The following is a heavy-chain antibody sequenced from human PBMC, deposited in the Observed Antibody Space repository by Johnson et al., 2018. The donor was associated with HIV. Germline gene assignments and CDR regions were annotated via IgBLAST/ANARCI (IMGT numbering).Heavy chain of an antibody. D-gene: IGHD3-10*01. J-gene: IGHJ3*02. Sequence: QVQLVESGGGLVQSGGSLRLSCAASGFTFDDYGMSWIRQAPGKGLEWVSYISGRGITIYYSDSVKGRFTISRDNAKNSLYLQMNSLRAEDTAVYYCARDGTPYSGFGELLGPQYHAFDIWGQGTMVTVSS. V-gene: IGHV3-11*04. CDR3: ARDGTPYSGFGELLGPQYHAFDI. CDR1: GFTFDDYG. CDR2: ISGRGITI.